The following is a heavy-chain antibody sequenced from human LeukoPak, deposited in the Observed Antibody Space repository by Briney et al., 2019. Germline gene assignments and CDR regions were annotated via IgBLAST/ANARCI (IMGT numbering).Heavy chain of an antibody. Sequence: PSETLSLTCTVSGGSISSYYWSWIRQPAGKGLEWIGRIYTSGSTNYNPSLKSRVTMSVDTSKNQFSLKLSSVTAADTAVYYCARGGHIVVVPAARSWFDPWGQGTLVTVSS. J-gene: IGHJ5*02. CDR2: IYTSGST. V-gene: IGHV4-4*07. CDR1: GGSISSYY. D-gene: IGHD2-2*01. CDR3: ARGGHIVVVPAARSWFDP.